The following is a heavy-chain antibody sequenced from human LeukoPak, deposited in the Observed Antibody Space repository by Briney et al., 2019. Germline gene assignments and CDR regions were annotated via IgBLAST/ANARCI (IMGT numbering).Heavy chain of an antibody. J-gene: IGHJ4*02. Sequence: SETLSLTCTVSGDSISGFYWSWIRQPPGKGLEWIGYIYYSGSTNYNPSLKSRVSISVDTSKNQFSLRLSSVTAADTAVYYCARGGYCGGDCYFYYWGQGTLVTVSS. V-gene: IGHV4-59*08. CDR1: GDSISGFY. CDR2: IYYSGST. D-gene: IGHD2-21*02. CDR3: ARGGYCGGDCYFYY.